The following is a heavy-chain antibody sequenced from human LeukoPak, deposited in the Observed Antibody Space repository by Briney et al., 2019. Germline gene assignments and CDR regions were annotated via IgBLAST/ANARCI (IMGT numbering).Heavy chain of an antibody. CDR1: GFTFSSYG. CDR2: IWYDGSNK. D-gene: IGHD3-10*01. CDR3: ARTNLWFGDQWGAFDI. J-gene: IGHJ3*02. V-gene: IGHV3-33*01. Sequence: PGRSLRLSCAASGFTFSSYGMHWVRQAPGKGLEWVAVIWYDGSNKYYADSVKGRFTISRDNSKNTLYLQMYSLRAEDTAVYYCARTNLWFGDQWGAFDIWGQGTMVTVSS.